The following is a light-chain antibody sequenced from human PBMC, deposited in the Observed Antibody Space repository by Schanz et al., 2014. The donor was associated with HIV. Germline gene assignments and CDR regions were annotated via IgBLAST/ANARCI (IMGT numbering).Light chain of an antibody. J-gene: IGLJ2*01. CDR1: SSDVGGYNY. Sequence: QSALTQPASVSGSPGQSINISCTGTSSDVGGYNYRPWYQQHPGKAPKLMIYEVSKRPSGVPDRFSGSKSGNTASLTVSGLQAEDDADYYCSSHAGSDNFGIFGGGTKLTVL. CDR2: EVS. V-gene: IGLV2-8*01. CDR3: SSHAGSDNFGI.